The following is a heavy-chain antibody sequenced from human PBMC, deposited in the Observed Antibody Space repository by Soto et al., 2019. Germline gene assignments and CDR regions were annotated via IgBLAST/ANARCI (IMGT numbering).Heavy chain of an antibody. D-gene: IGHD6-19*01. Sequence: VESVKISCKGSGYSFGSDWIAWVRQMPWKGLEWMGIIYPGDSETRYSPPFQGQVTMSADKSISTAYLQWSSLKASDTAIYYCARRGSGWSLVDYWGQGTLVTVSS. CDR1: GYSFGSDW. J-gene: IGHJ4*02. CDR2: IYPGDSET. CDR3: ARRGSGWSLVDY. V-gene: IGHV5-51*01.